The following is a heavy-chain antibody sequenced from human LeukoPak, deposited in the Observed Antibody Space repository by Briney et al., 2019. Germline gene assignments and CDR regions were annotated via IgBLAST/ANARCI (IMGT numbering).Heavy chain of an antibody. CDR3: ARGGYGMDV. D-gene: IGHD3-16*01. CDR1: GFTVTSNY. CDR2: IYSGGDT. J-gene: IGHJ6*02. V-gene: IGHV3-66*02. Sequence: GGSLGLSCAVSGFTVTSNYMSWVRQAPGKGLDWVSVIYSGGDTYYADSVKGRFTISRDDSKNTLILQMNSLRAEDTAVYYCARGGYGMDVWGQGTTVTVSS.